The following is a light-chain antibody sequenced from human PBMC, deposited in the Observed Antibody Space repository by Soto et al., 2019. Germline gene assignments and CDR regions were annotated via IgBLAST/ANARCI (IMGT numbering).Light chain of an antibody. CDR2: SDN. CDR1: TSNIGSNF. CDR3: AAWDDNLNGPV. Sequence: QSVLAQPPSASGTPGQRVTISCSGSTSNIGSNFVNWYQQLPGTAPKLLIHSDNQRPSGVPDRFSGSKSGTSASLAISGLQSEDEADYSCAAWDDNLNGPVFGGGTKLTVL. J-gene: IGLJ2*01. V-gene: IGLV1-44*01.